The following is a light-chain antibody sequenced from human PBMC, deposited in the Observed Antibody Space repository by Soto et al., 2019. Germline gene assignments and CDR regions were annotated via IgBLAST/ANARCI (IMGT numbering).Light chain of an antibody. CDR1: QSISSY. Sequence: DLQMTQSPSSLSASVGDRVTITCRASQSISSYLHWYQQKSGKAPQLLIYAASSLQSGVPSKFSGSGSGTDFTLTISSLQPEDFATYYCQQSYSTPWTFGQGTKVEI. J-gene: IGKJ1*01. V-gene: IGKV1-39*01. CDR2: AAS. CDR3: QQSYSTPWT.